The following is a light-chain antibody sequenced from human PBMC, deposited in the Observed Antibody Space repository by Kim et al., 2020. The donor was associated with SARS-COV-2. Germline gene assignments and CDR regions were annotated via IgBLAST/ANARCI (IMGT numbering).Light chain of an antibody. CDR1: QNVRDRY. V-gene: IGKV3-20*01. J-gene: IGKJ1*01. Sequence: EIVLMQSPGTLSLSPGERATISCRASQNVRDRYLAWYQQKAGQAPRFLIYGASTRATGIPDRFRGSGSGTDFTLTISRLEPEDFGVYYCHQYGNLPVTFGQGTKVDIK. CDR3: HQYGNLPVT. CDR2: GAS.